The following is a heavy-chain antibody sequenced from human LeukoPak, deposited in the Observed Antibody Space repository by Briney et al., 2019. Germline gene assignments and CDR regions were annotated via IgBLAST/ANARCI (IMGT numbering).Heavy chain of an antibody. CDR3: AKGVTGTTSYFDY. J-gene: IGHJ4*02. Sequence: GGSLRLSCSASGFTFSSYSMHWVRQAPGKGLEWVSGISWNSGNIGYADSVKGRFTISRDNAKNSLYLQMNSLRAEDMALYYCAKGVTGTTSYFDYWGQGTLVTVSS. CDR1: GFTFSSYS. D-gene: IGHD1-7*01. CDR2: ISWNSGNI. V-gene: IGHV3-9*03.